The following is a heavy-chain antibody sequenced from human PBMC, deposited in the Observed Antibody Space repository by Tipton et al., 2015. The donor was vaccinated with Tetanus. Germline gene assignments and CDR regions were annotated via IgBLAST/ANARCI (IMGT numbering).Heavy chain of an antibody. J-gene: IGHJ4*02. D-gene: IGHD6-19*01. CDR3: ARGPKYWLTAGQVY. V-gene: IGHV4-4*02. Sequence: TLSLTCAVSGGSISSSNWWSWVRQSPGKGLEWIGEIHLSGSTSYNPSLKSRVSMSVDKSKNQFSLKLNSVTAADSAIYYCARGPKYWLTAGQVYWGQGILVTVSS. CDR1: GGSISSSNW. CDR2: IHLSGST.